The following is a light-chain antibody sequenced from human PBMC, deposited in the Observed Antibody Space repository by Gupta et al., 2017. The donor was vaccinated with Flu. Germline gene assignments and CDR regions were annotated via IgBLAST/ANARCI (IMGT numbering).Light chain of an antibody. CDR3: QQRSNWPPLFT. Sequence: DIVLTQSRATVSLSPGERDTLPCSARQSVSSYLAWYQQKPGQAPRLLIYDASNRATGIPARSSGSGSGTDFTLTTSSLEPEDFAVYYCQQRSNWPPLFTFGPGTKVDIK. CDR1: QSVSSY. V-gene: IGKV3-11*01. J-gene: IGKJ3*01. CDR2: DAS.